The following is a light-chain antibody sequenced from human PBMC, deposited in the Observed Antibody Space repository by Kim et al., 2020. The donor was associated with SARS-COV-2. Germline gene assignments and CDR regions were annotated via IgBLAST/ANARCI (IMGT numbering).Light chain of an antibody. Sequence: QAVLTQSPSASASLGASVKLTCILNSGHSNYAIAWHQQQPEKGPRFLMKLNSDGSHSKGDGIPDRFSGSSSGAERYLTISSLQSDDEADYYCQTWGTGIWVFGGGTKLTVL. CDR3: QTWGTGIWV. J-gene: IGLJ3*02. V-gene: IGLV4-69*01. CDR2: LNSDGSH. CDR1: SGHSNYA.